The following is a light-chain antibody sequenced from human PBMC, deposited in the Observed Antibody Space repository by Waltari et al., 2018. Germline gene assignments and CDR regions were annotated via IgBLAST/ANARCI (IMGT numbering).Light chain of an antibody. CDR2: EDT. V-gene: IGLV2-23*01. Sequence: QSALTQPASVSGSPGQSITISCTGTSSDVGPYNLVSWYQQHPGKAPKLMIYEDTKRPSGVSNRFSGSKSGNTASLTISGLQAEDEAHYYCCSYAGGRPHVVFGGGTQLTVL. J-gene: IGLJ2*01. CDR1: SSDVGPYNL. CDR3: CSYAGGRPHVV.